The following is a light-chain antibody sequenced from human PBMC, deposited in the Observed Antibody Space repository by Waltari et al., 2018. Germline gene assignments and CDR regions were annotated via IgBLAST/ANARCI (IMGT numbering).Light chain of an antibody. CDR2: DAS. Sequence: DIQMTQSPSSLSASVGDRVTITCQASQDISNYLNWYQQKPGKAPKLLNYDASKFETGVPSRFSGRGSGKYFTLTISSLQPEDIATYYCQHYYNLPWTFGQGTKVEI. J-gene: IGKJ1*01. V-gene: IGKV1-33*01. CDR3: QHYYNLPWT. CDR1: QDISNY.